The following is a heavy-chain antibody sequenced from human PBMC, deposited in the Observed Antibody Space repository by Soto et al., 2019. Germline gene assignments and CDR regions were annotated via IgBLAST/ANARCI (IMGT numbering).Heavy chain of an antibody. CDR2: FGITGKSG. D-gene: IGHD1-26*01. Sequence: PGGSLRLSCAASGFSFRNYAMNWVRQAPGKGLEWVSWFGITGKSGDYADSVKGRFTISRDNARNSVRLQMNSLRDEDTAVYYCARDHYYAFDIWGQGTMVTVSS. V-gene: IGHV3-48*02. CDR3: ARDHYYAFDI. CDR1: GFSFRNYA. J-gene: IGHJ3*02.